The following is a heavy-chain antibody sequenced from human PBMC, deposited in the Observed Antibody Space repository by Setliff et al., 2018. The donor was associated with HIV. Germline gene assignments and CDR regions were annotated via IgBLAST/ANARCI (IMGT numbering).Heavy chain of an antibody. CDR2: ISSSSSTI. CDR1: GFTFSSYS. V-gene: IGHV3-48*01. Sequence: PGGSLRLSCAASGFTFSSYSMNWVRQAPGKGLEWVSYISSSSSTIYYAESVKGRFTISKDNSKNTLYLQMNSLRAEDTAVYYCARDLYFYYYMDVWGKGTTVTVSS. CDR3: ARDLYFYYYMDV. D-gene: IGHD3-9*01. J-gene: IGHJ6*03.